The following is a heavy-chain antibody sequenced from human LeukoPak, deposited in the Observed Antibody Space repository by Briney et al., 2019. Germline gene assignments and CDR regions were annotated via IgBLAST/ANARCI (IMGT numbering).Heavy chain of an antibody. J-gene: IGHJ4*02. V-gene: IGHV1-2*02. CDR1: GYTFTGYY. CDR2: INPNNGGT. CDR3: ARQRYSYYNDY. D-gene: IGHD5-18*01. Sequence: ASVKVSCKASGYTFTGYYIHWVRQAPGQGLEWLGWINPNNGGTNSAQKFQGRVTMSRDTSISTVYMELSSLRSDDTAVYYCARQRYSYYNDYWGQGTLVTVSS.